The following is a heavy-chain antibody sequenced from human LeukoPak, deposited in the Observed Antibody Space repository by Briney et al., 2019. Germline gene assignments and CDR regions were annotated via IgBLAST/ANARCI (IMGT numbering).Heavy chain of an antibody. CDR1: GYTFTSHY. J-gene: IGHJ4*02. D-gene: IGHD1-26*01. Sequence: ASVKVSCKASGYTFTSHYMHWVRQAPGQGLEWMGWINPNSGGTNYAQKFQGRVTMTRDTSISTTYMELSRLRSDDTAVYYCARDPTSGSYCDYWGQGTLVTVSS. CDR2: INPNSGGT. V-gene: IGHV1-2*02. CDR3: ARDPTSGSYCDY.